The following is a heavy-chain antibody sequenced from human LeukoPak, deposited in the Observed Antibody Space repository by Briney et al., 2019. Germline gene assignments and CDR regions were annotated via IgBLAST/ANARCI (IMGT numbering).Heavy chain of an antibody. Sequence: SETLSLTCAVYGGSFSGYYWTWIRQPPGKGLEWIGEINHSGSTNYNPSLKSRVTISVDTSKNQFSLKLSSVTAADTAVYYCARRGSSSFYYYYMDVWGEGTPVTVSS. CDR2: INHSGST. V-gene: IGHV4-34*01. CDR3: ARRGSSSFYYYYMDV. D-gene: IGHD6-13*01. CDR1: GGSFSGYY. J-gene: IGHJ6*03.